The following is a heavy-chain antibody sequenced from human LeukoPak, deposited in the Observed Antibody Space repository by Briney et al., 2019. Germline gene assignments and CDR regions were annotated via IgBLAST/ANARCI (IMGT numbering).Heavy chain of an antibody. V-gene: IGHV4-39*01. Sequence: SQTLSLTCTVSGGSINSRGYYCGWIRQPPGKGLEWIGSIFYSGSTYYNPSLKSRVTISVDTSKNQFSLKVTSVTAADTALYYCARHHGYPRYFFDYWGQGTLVTVSS. CDR3: ARHHGYPRYFFDY. CDR2: IFYSGST. D-gene: IGHD5-18*01. J-gene: IGHJ4*02. CDR1: GGSINSRGYY.